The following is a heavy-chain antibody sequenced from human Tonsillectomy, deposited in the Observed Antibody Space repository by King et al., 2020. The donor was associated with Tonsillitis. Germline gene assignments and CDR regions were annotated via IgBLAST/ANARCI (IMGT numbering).Heavy chain of an antibody. J-gene: IGHJ4*02. V-gene: IGHV4-59*01. CDR2: VYYSGST. D-gene: IGHD2-2*01. Sequence: QLQESGPGLVKPSETLSLTCTVSGGSMSSYYWSWIRQSPGKGLEWIGNVYYSGSTSYNPSLQSRVTISVDTSKNQFSLKLSSVTAADTAVYYCARERDCSSTSCYEEGVIDYWGQGTLVTVSS. CDR3: ARERDCSSTSCYEEGVIDY. CDR1: GGSMSSYY.